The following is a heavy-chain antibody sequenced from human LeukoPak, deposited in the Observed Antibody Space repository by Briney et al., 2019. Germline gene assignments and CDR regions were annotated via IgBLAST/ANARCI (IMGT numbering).Heavy chain of an antibody. CDR3: ARWRLSGDALTTYHYKTVIDNYFDP. CDR1: GYTFTSYD. Sequence: ASVKVSCKASGYTFTSYDINWVRQATGQGLEWMGWMNPNSGDTGFAQKFQGRVTMTRNTAISTAYMELSSLRSEDTAMYFCARWRLSGDALTTYHYKTVIDNYFDPWGQGTLVTVSS. J-gene: IGHJ5*02. CDR2: MNPNSGDT. D-gene: IGHD3-16*02. V-gene: IGHV1-8*02.